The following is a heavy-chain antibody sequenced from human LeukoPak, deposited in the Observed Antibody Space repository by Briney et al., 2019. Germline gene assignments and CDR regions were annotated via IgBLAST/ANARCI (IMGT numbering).Heavy chain of an antibody. CDR3: ARRAVTRALDY. CDR1: GGSISSYY. Sequence: SETLSLTCTVSGGSISSYYWSWIRQPPGKGLEWIGYIYYSGSTNYNPSLKSRVTISVDTSKNQFSLKLSAVTAADTAVYYCARRAVTRALDYWGQGTLVTVCS. D-gene: IGHD6-19*01. V-gene: IGHV4-59*01. CDR2: IYYSGST. J-gene: IGHJ4*02.